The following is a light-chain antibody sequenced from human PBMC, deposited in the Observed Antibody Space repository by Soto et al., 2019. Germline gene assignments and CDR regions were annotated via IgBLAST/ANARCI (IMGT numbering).Light chain of an antibody. CDR1: EAIAHY. J-gene: IGKJ1*01. CDR3: QRYNNVPHS. CDR2: SAS. V-gene: IGKV1-27*01. Sequence: DFQMTQSPSSLSASVGDRVTITCRASEAIAHYLAWYQQKPGNVPKLIIYSASTLQSGVPSRFSGSRSETNFTLTIRSLLPEDVATYFCQRYNNVPHSFGQGTKVEIK.